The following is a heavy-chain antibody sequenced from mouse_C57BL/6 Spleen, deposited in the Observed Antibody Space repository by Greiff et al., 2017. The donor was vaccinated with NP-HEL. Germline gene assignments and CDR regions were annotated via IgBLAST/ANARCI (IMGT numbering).Heavy chain of an antibody. V-gene: IGHV1-72*01. CDR2: IDPNSGGT. Sequence: QVQLQQPGAELVKPGASVKLSCKASGYTFTSYWMHWVKQRPGRGLEWIGRIDPNSGGTKYNEKFKSKATLTVDKPSSTAYLQLRRLTSADSAVSSFPGTILSVVSSWGFYYWGHGTTLTVSS. CDR3: PGTILSVVSSWGFYY. D-gene: IGHD6-2*01. J-gene: IGHJ2*01. CDR1: GYTFTSYW.